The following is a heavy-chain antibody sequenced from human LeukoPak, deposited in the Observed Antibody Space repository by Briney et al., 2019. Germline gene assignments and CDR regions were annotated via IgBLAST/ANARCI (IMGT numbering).Heavy chain of an antibody. V-gene: IGHV3-23*01. CDR1: GFTFNSCA. D-gene: IGHD6-13*01. CDR3: ARAPYSSSWYYFDY. J-gene: IGHJ4*02. CDR2: ISGGGNT. Sequence: GGSLRLSCAASGFTFNSCAMSWVRQAPGEGLEWVSAISGGGNTYYADSVKGRFTISRDNAKNSLYLQMNSLRAEDTAVYYCARAPYSSSWYYFDYWGQGTLVTVSS.